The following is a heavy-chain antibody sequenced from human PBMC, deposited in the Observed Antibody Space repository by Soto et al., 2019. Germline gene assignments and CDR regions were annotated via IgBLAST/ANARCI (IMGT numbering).Heavy chain of an antibody. J-gene: IGHJ6*02. Sequence: GASVKVSCKASGGTFSSYAISWVRQAPGQGLEWMGGIIPIFGTANYAQKFQGRVMITADESTSTAYMELSSLRSEDTAVYYCARGWGFGEHPHYYYYYGMDVWGQGTTVTVSS. D-gene: IGHD3-10*01. V-gene: IGHV1-69*13. CDR3: ARGWGFGEHPHYYYYYGMDV. CDR1: GGTFSSYA. CDR2: IIPIFGTA.